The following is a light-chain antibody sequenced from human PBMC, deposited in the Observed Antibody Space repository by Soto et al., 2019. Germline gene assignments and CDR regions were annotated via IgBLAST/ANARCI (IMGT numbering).Light chain of an antibody. CDR2: DAS. CDR3: QQRSNWRLT. J-gene: IGKJ4*01. Sequence: EIVLTQSPATLSLSPGERATLSCRASQSVSSYLAWYQQKRGQAPRLLIYDASNRATGIPARFSGSGSGTDFTLTISSLEPEDFAVYYCQQRSNWRLTFGGGTEVEIK. CDR1: QSVSSY. V-gene: IGKV3-11*01.